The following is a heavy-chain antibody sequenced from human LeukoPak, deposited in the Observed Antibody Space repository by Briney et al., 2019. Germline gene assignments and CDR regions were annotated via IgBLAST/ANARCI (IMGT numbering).Heavy chain of an antibody. Sequence: PGGSLRLSCGGSGFTVSSSYMSWVRQAPGKGLEWVSLIYSADNTHYADSVKGRFSISRANSKTTLYLQMNSLRAEDTAVYYCARDTLGAYDSNGYYHGYWGQGTLVTVSS. CDR1: GFTVSSSY. CDR3: ARDTLGAYDSNGYYHGY. V-gene: IGHV3-53*01. CDR2: IYSADNT. D-gene: IGHD3-22*01. J-gene: IGHJ4*02.